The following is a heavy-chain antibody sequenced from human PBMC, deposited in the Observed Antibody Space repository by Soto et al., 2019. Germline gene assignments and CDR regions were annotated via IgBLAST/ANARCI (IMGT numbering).Heavy chain of an antibody. CDR3: AKDRGSGSYAANYYYYGMDV. Sequence: PGGSLRLSCAASGFTFSSDWMHWVRQAPGKGLVWVSRINTDGSGTTYADSVKGRFTISRDNAKTSLYLQMNSLRAEDTALYYCAKDRGSGSYAANYYYYGMDVWGQGTTVTVSS. CDR2: INTDGSGT. D-gene: IGHD3-10*01. J-gene: IGHJ6*02. CDR1: GFTFSSDW. V-gene: IGHV3-74*01.